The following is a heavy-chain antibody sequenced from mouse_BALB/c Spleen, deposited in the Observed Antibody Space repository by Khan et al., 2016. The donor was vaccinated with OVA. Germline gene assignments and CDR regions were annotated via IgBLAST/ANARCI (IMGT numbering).Heavy chain of an antibody. CDR2: INPSNGYT. CDR3: VRDGAYHSYDGCFAY. D-gene: IGHD2-12*01. J-gene: IGHJ3*01. V-gene: IGHV1-4*01. CDR1: GYTFTSYT. Sequence: VQLQQSGAELARPGASVKMSCKASGYTFTSYTIHWIKERPGQGLEWIGNINPSNGYTNYNQKFKDKATLTTDKSSTTAYLQLSSLTSADSAVXTFVRDGAYHSYDGCFAYWGQGTLVTVSS.